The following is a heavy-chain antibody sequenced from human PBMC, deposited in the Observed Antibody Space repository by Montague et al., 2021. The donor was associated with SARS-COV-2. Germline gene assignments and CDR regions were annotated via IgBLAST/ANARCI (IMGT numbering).Heavy chain of an antibody. CDR1: GGSLSSDGFY. D-gene: IGHD6-19*01. CDR3: ARDGSAVAGLPRSYGLDV. Sequence: SETLSLTCVVSGGSLSSDGFYWGWIRQPPGKGLEWIGTIYSFGRAYTNPSLNSRVTMSADTSKSQFSLKLSSVTAADTAVYYCARDGSAVAGLPRSYGLDVWGQGTTVTVSS. CDR2: IYSFGRA. V-gene: IGHV4-39*07. J-gene: IGHJ6*02.